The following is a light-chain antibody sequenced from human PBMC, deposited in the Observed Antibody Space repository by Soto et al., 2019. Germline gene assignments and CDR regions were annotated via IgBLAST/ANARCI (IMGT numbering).Light chain of an antibody. CDR2: LDS. Sequence: DVVRTQSPLSLPVAPGDPSSISCISSQSLLHSNGYNYLACFLQKAGQSPQLMIYLDSSRASGVPERFSGSGSGKHFTMEISSVEAEDVGIYYCMQLLHPPLTFGGVTKVAIK. CDR3: MQLLHPPLT. V-gene: IGKV2-28*01. J-gene: IGKJ4*01. CDR1: QSLLHSNGYNY.